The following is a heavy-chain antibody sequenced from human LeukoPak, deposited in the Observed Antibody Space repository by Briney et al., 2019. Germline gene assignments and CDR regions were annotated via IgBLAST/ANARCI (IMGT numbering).Heavy chain of an antibody. CDR3: AKEGSAAGYTWNWFDS. CDR1: GFSFDDYA. V-gene: IGHV3-9*01. J-gene: IGHJ5*01. D-gene: IGHD6-13*01. Sequence: PGRSLRLSCAASGFSFDDYAVHWVRQAPGKGLEWVSGISWKSGSIGYADSVKGRFTISRDNAKNSLYLQMNSLRAEDTALYYCAKEGSAAGYTWNWFDSWGQGTLVTVSS. CDR2: ISWKSGSI.